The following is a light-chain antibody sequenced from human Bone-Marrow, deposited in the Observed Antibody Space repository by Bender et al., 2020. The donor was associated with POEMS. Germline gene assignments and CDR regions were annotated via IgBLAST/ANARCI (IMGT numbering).Light chain of an antibody. CDR2: NVG. CDR3: TSYTSSITWV. Sequence: QSALTQPASVSGSPGQSITISCTGTSSDIGTYKYVSWYQQHPGKVPKLIIYNVGDRPSGVSTRFSGSKSGNTASLTISGLRAEDEADYYCTSYTSSITWVFGGGTKLTVL. J-gene: IGLJ3*02. CDR1: SSDIGTYKY. V-gene: IGLV2-14*03.